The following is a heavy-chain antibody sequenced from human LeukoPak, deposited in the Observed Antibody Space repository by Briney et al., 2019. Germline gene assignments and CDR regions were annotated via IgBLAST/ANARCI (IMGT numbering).Heavy chain of an antibody. V-gene: IGHV3-23*01. CDR2: ISGSGGST. CDR1: GLTFSSYA. CDR3: VGKVTGSGSYYPPDFDY. D-gene: IGHD3-10*01. Sequence: GGSLRLSCAASGLTFSSYAMSWVRQAPGKGLEWVSAISGSGGSTYYADSVKGRFTISRDNSKNTLYLQMNSLRAEDTAVYYCVGKVTGSGSYYPPDFDYWGQGTLVTVSS. J-gene: IGHJ4*02.